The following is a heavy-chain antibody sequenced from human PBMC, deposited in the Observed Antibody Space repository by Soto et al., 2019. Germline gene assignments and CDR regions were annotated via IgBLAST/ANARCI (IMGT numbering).Heavy chain of an antibody. CDR3: ARWREQWPSTFDY. V-gene: IGHV4-34*01. Sequence: SETLSLTCAVYGGSFIGYYWSWIRQPPGKGLEWIGEINHSGSTKCNPSLKSRVTMSVDTSKNQFSLKLSSVTAADTAVYYCARWREQWPSTFDYWGQGRQVTVSS. J-gene: IGHJ4*01. CDR2: INHSGST. CDR1: GGSFIGYY. D-gene: IGHD6-19*01.